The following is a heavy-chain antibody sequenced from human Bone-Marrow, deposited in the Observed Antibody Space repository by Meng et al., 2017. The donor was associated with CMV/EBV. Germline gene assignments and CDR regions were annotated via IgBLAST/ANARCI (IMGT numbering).Heavy chain of an antibody. J-gene: IGHJ4*01. CDR2: ISSSSSTI. CDR3: VRDQVQVEADSRGPFDL. Sequence: GGSLRLSCAASGFTFSSYSMNWVRQAPGKGLEWVSYISSSSSTIYYADSVKGRFTISRDNAKNSLYLQMNSLRAEDTAVYYCVRDQVQVEADSRGPFDLWGHGTLVTVSS. D-gene: IGHD2-15*01. CDR1: GFTFSSYS. V-gene: IGHV3-48*04.